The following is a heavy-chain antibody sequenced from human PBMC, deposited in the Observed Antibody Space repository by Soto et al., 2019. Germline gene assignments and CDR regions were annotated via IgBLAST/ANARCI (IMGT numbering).Heavy chain of an antibody. CDR3: ARWGTTGGLDV. CDR1: GFTFRSYV. V-gene: IGHV3-33*05. J-gene: IGHJ6*02. Sequence: QVQLVESGGGVVQPGTSLRVSCVGSGFTFRSYVIHWVRQAPGKGLEWVALTSYDGSDKYYGDSVRGRFTISRDNSRNTVDLQMDSLRLEDTALYYCARWGTTGGLDVWGQGTTVTVSS. CDR2: TSYDGSDK. D-gene: IGHD3-16*01.